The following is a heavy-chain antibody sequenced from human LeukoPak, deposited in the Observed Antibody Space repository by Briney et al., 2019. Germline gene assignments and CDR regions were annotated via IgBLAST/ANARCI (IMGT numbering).Heavy chain of an antibody. D-gene: IGHD6-19*01. J-gene: IGHJ4*02. CDR1: GYSISSGYY. V-gene: IGHV4-38-2*02. CDR2: TYHSGST. CDR3: ATYSSGWYFLRDY. Sequence: PSETLSLTCTVSGYSISSGYYWGWIRPPPGRGLEGIGRTYHSGSTYYNQSLKSRVTISVDTSKNPFSLRLSSVTAADTAVYYGATYSSGWYFLRDYWGQGTLVTVSS.